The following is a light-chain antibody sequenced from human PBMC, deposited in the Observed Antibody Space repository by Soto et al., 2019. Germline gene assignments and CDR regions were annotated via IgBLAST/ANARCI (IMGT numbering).Light chain of an antibody. J-gene: IGKJ1*01. CDR3: QHYNSYSEA. Sequence: DIQMTQSPSTLSAFVGDRVTISCRASQSIGRWLAWYQQIPGKAPKLLIYKASTLQSGVPSRFSGSGSGTEFTLTISSLQPDDFATYYCQHYNSYSEAFGQGSKVDI. CDR2: KAS. CDR1: QSIGRW. V-gene: IGKV1-5*03.